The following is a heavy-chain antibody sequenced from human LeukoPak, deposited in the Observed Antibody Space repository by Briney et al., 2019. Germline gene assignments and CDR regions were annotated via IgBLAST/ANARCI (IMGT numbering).Heavy chain of an antibody. CDR1: GVSISSGGYY. J-gene: IGHJ3*02. CDR3: ARGSSSWHKGDAFDI. D-gene: IGHD6-13*01. V-gene: IGHV4-30-2*01. CDR2: IYHSGST. Sequence: SQTLSLTCTVSGVSISSGGYYWSWLRQPPGKGLEWIGYIYHSGSTYYNPSLKSRVTISVDRSKNQFSLKLSSVTAADTAVYYCARGSSSWHKGDAFDIWGQGTMVTVSS.